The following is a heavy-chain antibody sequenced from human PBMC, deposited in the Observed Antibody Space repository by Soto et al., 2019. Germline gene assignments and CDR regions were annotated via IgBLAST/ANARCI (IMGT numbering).Heavy chain of an antibody. CDR2: IYYSGST. CDR1: GGSVSSGSYY. CDR3: ARRLTGYYYYGMDV. D-gene: IGHD3-9*01. Sequence: SETLSLTCTVSGGSVSSGSYYWSWIRQPPGKGLEWIGYIYYSGSTNYNPSLKSRVTISVDTSKNQFSLKLSSVTAADTAVYYCARRLTGYYYYGMDVWGQGTTVTV. J-gene: IGHJ6*02. V-gene: IGHV4-61*01.